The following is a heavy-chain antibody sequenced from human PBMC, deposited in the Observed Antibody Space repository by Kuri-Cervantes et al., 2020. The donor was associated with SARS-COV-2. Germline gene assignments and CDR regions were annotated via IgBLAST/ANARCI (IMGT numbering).Heavy chain of an antibody. J-gene: IGHJ4*02. V-gene: IGHV4-39*07. CDR1: GGSISSSSYY. D-gene: IGHD3-16*02. CDR3: ARRAPGAYDYVWGSYRPTTYDY. CDR2: IYHSGST. Sequence: LSCTVSGGSISSSSYYWGWIRQPPGKGLEWIGSIYHSGSTYYNPSLKSRVTISVDTSKNQFSLKLSSVTAADTAVYYCARRAPGAYDYVWGSYRPTTYDYWGQGTLVTVSS.